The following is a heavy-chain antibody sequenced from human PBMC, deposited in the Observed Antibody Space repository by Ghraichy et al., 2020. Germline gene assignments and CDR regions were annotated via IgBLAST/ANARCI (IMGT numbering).Heavy chain of an antibody. CDR1: GYTFTSYG. D-gene: IGHD2-15*01. CDR2: ISAYNGNT. CDR3: ARVGGIVVVVAATKDNWFDP. J-gene: IGHJ5*02. V-gene: IGHV1-18*01. Sequence: ASVKVSCKASGYTFTSYGISWVRQAPGQGLEWMGWISAYNGNTNYAQKLQGRVTMTTDTSTSTAYMELRSLRSDDTAVYYCARVGGIVVVVAATKDNWFDPWGQGTLVTVSS.